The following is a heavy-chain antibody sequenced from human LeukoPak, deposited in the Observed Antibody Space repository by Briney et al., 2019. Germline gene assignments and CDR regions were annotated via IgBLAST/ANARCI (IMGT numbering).Heavy chain of an antibody. CDR3: ARDYGGWYYFDY. CDR1: GYSISSGYY. D-gene: IGHD6-19*01. Sequence: SETLSLTCTVSGYSISSGYYWGWIRQPPGKGLEWIGSIYRSGSTYYNPSLKSRVTISVDTSKNQFSLKLSSVTAADTAVYYCARDYGGWYYFDYWGQGTLVTVSS. CDR2: IYRSGST. J-gene: IGHJ4*02. V-gene: IGHV4-38-2*02.